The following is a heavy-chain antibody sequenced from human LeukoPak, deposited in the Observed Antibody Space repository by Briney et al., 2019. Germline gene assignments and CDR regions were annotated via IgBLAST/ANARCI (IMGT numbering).Heavy chain of an antibody. V-gene: IGHV3-66*01. CDR3: AREVYGSGSHIGYYYYMDV. Sequence: GGSLRLSCAASGFTVSSNYMSWVRQAPGKGLEWVSVIYSGGSTYYADSVKGRFTISRDNSKNTLYLQMNSLRAEDTAVYYCAREVYGSGSHIGYYYYMDVWGKGTTVTISS. J-gene: IGHJ6*03. CDR1: GFTVSSNY. D-gene: IGHD3-10*01. CDR2: IYSGGST.